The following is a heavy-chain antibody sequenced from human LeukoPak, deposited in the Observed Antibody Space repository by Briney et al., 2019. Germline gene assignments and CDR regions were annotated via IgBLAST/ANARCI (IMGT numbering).Heavy chain of an antibody. CDR2: IYHSGST. V-gene: IGHV4-59*01. Sequence: SETLSLTCTVSGGSISTYYWSWIRQPPGKGLEWIGYIYHSGSTKYNPSLKSRVTISVDTSQNQFSLKLSSVTAADTAVYYCARLGDGYNYYLDYWGQGTLVTVSS. D-gene: IGHD5-24*01. CDR1: GGSISTYY. CDR3: ARLGDGYNYYLDY. J-gene: IGHJ4*02.